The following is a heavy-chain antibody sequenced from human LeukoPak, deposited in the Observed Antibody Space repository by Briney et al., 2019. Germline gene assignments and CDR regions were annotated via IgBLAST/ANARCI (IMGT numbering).Heavy chain of an antibody. V-gene: IGHV4-34*01. D-gene: IGHD3-3*01. CDR1: GGSFSGYY. CDR3: ARRRDSGYYRAPHDY. Sequence: PSETLSLTCAVYGGSFSGYYWSWIRQPPGKGLEWIGEINHSGSTNYNPSLKSRVTISVDTSKNQFSLKLSSVTAADTAVYYCARRRDSGYYRAPHDYWGQGTLVTVSS. CDR2: INHSGST. J-gene: IGHJ4*02.